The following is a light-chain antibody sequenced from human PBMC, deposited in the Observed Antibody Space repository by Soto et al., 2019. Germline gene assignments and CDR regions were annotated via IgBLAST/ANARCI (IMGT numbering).Light chain of an antibody. CDR1: RSISTY. Sequence: ETVLTQSPATLSLSPGERATLSCRASRSISTYLAWYQQKPGQAPRLLIYEALNRATGIPARFSGSGSGTDFTLTISSLEPEDFAGYYCQQRNNWSLTFGRGTQVDIK. V-gene: IGKV3-11*01. CDR3: QQRNNWSLT. CDR2: EAL. J-gene: IGKJ4*02.